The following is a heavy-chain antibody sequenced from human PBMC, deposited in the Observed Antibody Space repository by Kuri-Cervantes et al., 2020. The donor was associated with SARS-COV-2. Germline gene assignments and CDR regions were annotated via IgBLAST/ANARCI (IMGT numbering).Heavy chain of an antibody. CDR1: GFTFSDYY. Sequence: GESLKISCAASGFTFSDYYMSWIRQAPGKGLEWVSYISSSGSTIYYADSVKGRFTISRDNAKNSLYLQMNSLRAEDTAVYYCARDARGENWYFDLWGRGTLVTVSS. CDR3: ARDARGENWYFDL. J-gene: IGHJ2*01. D-gene: IGHD3-10*01. CDR2: ISSSGSTI. V-gene: IGHV3-11*04.